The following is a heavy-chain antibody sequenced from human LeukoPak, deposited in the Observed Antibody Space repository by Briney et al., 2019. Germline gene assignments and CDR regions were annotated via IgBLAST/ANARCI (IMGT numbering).Heavy chain of an antibody. Sequence: GGSLRLSCAASGFTFSSYAMSWVRQAPGKGLELVSAISGSGGSTYYADSVKGRFTTSRDNSKNTLYLQMNSLRAEYTAVYYCAREKMVYAMSFDYWGQGTLVTVSS. V-gene: IGHV3-23*01. CDR2: ISGSGGST. D-gene: IGHD2-8*01. CDR3: AREKMVYAMSFDY. CDR1: GFTFSSYA. J-gene: IGHJ4*02.